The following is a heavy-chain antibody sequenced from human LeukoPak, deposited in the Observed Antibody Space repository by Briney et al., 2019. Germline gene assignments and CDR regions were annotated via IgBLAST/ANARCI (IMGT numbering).Heavy chain of an antibody. CDR2: IAPSDSYT. Sequence: GESLKISCKVSGYSFPGYWITWVRQVPGKGLEWMGRIAPSDSYTNYNPSFEGHVTMSVEKSTTTVYLQWSSLKASDTAMYYCVRQPPGVYDTTQNWFDPWGQGTLVTVSS. CDR1: GYSFPGYW. J-gene: IGHJ5*02. CDR3: VRQPPGVYDTTQNWFDP. V-gene: IGHV5-10-1*01. D-gene: IGHD3-22*01.